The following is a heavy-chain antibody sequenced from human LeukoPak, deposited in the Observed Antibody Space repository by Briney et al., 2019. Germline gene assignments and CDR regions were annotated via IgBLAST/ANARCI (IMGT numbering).Heavy chain of an antibody. CDR1: GFTFSSYT. CDR2: ISRSNIYK. J-gene: IGHJ6*03. CDR3: ARDQGFWSGYFPWYYYYYMDV. D-gene: IGHD3-3*01. Sequence: PGGSLRLSCAASGFTFSSYTMNWVRLAPGKGLEWVSSISRSNIYKYYADSVKGRFTISRDNAKNSLYLQMNSLRAEDTAVYYCARDQGFWSGYFPWYYYYYMDVWGKGTTVTVSS. V-gene: IGHV3-21*01.